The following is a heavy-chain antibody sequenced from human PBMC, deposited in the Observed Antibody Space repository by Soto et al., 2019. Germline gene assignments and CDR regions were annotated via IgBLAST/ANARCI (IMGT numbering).Heavy chain of an antibody. D-gene: IGHD6-19*01. CDR1: GLTFSSYG. V-gene: IGHV3-33*01. CDR3: ARDLRPVAGAFDI. Sequence: GGSLRLSCAASGLTFSSYGMHWVRQAPGKGLEWVAVIWYDGSNKYYADSVKGRFTISRDNSKNTLYLQMNSLRAEDTAVYYCARDLRPVAGAFDIWGQGTMVTVSS. J-gene: IGHJ3*02. CDR2: IWYDGSNK.